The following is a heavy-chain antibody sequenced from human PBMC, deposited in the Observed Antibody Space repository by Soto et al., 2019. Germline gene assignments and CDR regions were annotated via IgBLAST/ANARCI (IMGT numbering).Heavy chain of an antibody. Sequence: GSLRLSCAASGFTFSSYWMSWVRQAPGKGLEWVANIKQDGSEKYYVDSVKGRFTISRDNAKNSLYLQMNSLRAEDTAVYYCARVGLAGSSGYYYSTVLFDYWGQGTMVTVSS. D-gene: IGHD3-22*01. V-gene: IGHV3-7*05. CDR1: GFTFSSYW. CDR2: IKQDGSEK. CDR3: ARVGLAGSSGYYYSTVLFDY. J-gene: IGHJ4*02.